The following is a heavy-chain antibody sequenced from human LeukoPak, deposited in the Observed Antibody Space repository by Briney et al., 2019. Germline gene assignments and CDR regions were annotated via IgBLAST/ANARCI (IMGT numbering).Heavy chain of an antibody. J-gene: IGHJ4*02. V-gene: IGHV4-61*02. Sequence: SQTLSLTCAVAAASISSGGYVWSWIRQPPGRGLEWIALIYSTESTKYTPSLQSRFTVALDTSTNMFSRKLSSVTAADTAVYYCARHYDSGSYPLDFWGQGTLVTVSS. D-gene: IGHD3-10*01. CDR3: ARHYDSGSYPLDF. CDR1: AASISSGGYV. CDR2: IYSTEST.